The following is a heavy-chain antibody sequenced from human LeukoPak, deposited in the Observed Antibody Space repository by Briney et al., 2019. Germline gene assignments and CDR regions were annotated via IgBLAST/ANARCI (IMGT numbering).Heavy chain of an antibody. D-gene: IGHD2-2*01. Sequence: GGSLRLSCVASGVTLSNYAMSWARQAPGKGLEWVSGISSSGSGGNTYYADSVKGRFTISRDNSKNTLYLQMNSLRAEDTAVYYCAKDRYCSSTSCSHAYYYYGMDVWGQGTTVTVSS. V-gene: IGHV3-23*01. J-gene: IGHJ6*02. CDR3: AKDRYCSSTSCSHAYYYYGMDV. CDR1: GVTLSNYA. CDR2: ISSSGSGGNT.